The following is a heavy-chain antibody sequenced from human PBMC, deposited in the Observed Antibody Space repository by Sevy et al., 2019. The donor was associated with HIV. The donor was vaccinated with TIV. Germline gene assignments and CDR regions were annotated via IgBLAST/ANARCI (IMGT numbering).Heavy chain of an antibody. Sequence: SLRLSCAASGFRFEDYGMQWVRRAPGKGLEWVSGIGWNSGSVGYAVSVKGRFTISRDNAKNLLYLQMNSLTSEDTALYYCAKDLLPYGSGSYPLDYWGQGTVVTVSS. J-gene: IGHJ4*02. CDR2: IGWNSGSV. V-gene: IGHV3-9*01. D-gene: IGHD3-10*01. CDR3: AKDLLPYGSGSYPLDY. CDR1: GFRFEDYG.